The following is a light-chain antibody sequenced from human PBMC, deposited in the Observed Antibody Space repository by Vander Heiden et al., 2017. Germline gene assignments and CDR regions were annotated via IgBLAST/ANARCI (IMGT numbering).Light chain of an antibody. V-gene: IGLV1-47*01. CDR1: NSNIGSSY. J-gene: IGLJ2*01. CDR2: KNN. Sequence: TQRTGEDGRGGKRVTISCSGSNSNIGSSYVYWYQQLPGTAPKLLIYKNNQRPSGVPDRFSGSKSGTAASLAISALRTEDEADYFCSSWDDSLRVPIFGGGTKVTVL. CDR3: SSWDDSLRVPI.